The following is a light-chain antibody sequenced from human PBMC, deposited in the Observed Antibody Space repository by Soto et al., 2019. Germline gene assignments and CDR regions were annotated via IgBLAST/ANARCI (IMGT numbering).Light chain of an antibody. J-gene: IGKJ5*01. CDR3: LQDYNYPIT. CDR2: AAS. CDR1: QGIRND. V-gene: IGKV1-6*01. Sequence: AIQMTQSPSSLSASVGDRVTITCRASQGIRNDLGRYQQKPGKAPKLLIYAASSLQSGVPSGFSGSGSGTDFTLTISSLQPDDFATYYCLQDYNYPITFGQGTRLEIK.